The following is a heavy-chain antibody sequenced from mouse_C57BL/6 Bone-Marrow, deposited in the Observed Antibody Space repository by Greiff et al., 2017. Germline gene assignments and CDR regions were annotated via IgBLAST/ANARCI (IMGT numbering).Heavy chain of an antibody. J-gene: IGHJ3*01. CDR3: ARSRGFAY. D-gene: IGHD3-3*01. V-gene: IGHV3-6*01. CDR2: ISYDGSN. CDR1: GYSITSGYY. Sequence: VQLKESGPGLVKPSQSLSLTCSVTGYSITSGYYWNWIRQFPGNKLEWMGYISYDGSNNYNPSLKKRISITRDTSKNQFFLTLNSVTTEDTATYYCARSRGFAYWGQGTLVTVSA.